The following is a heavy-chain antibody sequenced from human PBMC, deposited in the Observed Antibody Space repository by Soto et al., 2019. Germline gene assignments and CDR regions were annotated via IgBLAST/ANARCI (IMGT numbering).Heavy chain of an antibody. D-gene: IGHD3-16*01. J-gene: IGHJ5*02. Sequence: QVQLVQSGAEVKKPGSSVNVSCKASGGTFSSYAISWVRQAPGQGLEWMGGIIPIFGTANYAQKFQGRVTITADKSTSTAYMELSSLRSEDTAVYYCAPHGGVGGVIGQGWFDPWGQGTLVTVSS. CDR1: GGTFSSYA. V-gene: IGHV1-69*06. CDR3: APHGGVGGVIGQGWFDP. CDR2: IIPIFGTA.